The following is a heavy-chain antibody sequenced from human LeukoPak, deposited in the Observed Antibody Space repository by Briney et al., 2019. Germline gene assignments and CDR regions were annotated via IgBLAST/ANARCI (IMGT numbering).Heavy chain of an antibody. CDR1: GGSISSGDYY. CDR3: ARADYYGSGTGIDY. CDR2: IYYSGST. J-gene: IGHJ4*02. D-gene: IGHD3-10*01. V-gene: IGHV4-30-4*01. Sequence: SETLSLTCTVSGGSISSGDYYWSWIRHPPGKGLEWIGYIYYSGSTYYNPTLKSRVTISVDTSKNQFSLKLSSVTAADTAVYYCARADYYGSGTGIDYWGQGTLVTVSS.